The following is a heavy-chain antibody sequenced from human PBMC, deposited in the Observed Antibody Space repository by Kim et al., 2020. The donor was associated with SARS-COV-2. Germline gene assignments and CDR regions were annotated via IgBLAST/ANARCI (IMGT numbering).Heavy chain of an antibody. CDR1: GFTFSSYA. Sequence: GGSLRLSCAASGFTFSSYAMSWVRQAPWKGLEWVSAISGSGGSTYYADSVKGRFTISRDNSKNTLYLQMNSLRAEDTAVYYCAKDKLWWPESAAFDIWGQGTMVTVSS. CDR2: ISGSGGST. J-gene: IGHJ3*02. D-gene: IGHD2-21*01. CDR3: AKDKLWWPESAAFDI. V-gene: IGHV3-23*01.